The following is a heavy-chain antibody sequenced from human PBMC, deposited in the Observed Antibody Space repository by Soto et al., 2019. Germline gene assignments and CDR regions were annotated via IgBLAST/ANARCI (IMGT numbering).Heavy chain of an antibody. D-gene: IGHD3-9*01. CDR3: ARDRGPEAGKYYDILTAYYYDGYYYVMDV. J-gene: IGHJ6*02. V-gene: IGHV1-58*02. CDR2: NVVGSGNT. Sequence: GASVKVACKASGLTFTSSAIQWVRQARGQNLEWIGWNVVGSGNTNYAQKFQERVTITSDMSTSTAYMELSSLRSDDTAVYYCARDRGPEAGKYYDILTAYYYDGYYYVMDVWGQGTTVTVSS. CDR1: GLTFTSSA.